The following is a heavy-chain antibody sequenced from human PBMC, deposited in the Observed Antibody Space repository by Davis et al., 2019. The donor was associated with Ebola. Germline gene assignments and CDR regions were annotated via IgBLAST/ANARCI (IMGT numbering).Heavy chain of an antibody. D-gene: IGHD2-15*01. CDR2: ISSSSSYI. J-gene: IGHJ6*02. CDR1: GFTFSSYS. CDR3: AGAPHCGGGICQGYHYHGMDV. V-gene: IGHV3-21*01. Sequence: GESLKISCAASGFTFSSYSMNWVRQAPGKGLEWVSSISSSSSYIYYADSMKGRFTISRDNAKNTVYLQINSLRAEDTAIYYCAGAPHCGGGICQGYHYHGMDVWGQGIAVTVSS.